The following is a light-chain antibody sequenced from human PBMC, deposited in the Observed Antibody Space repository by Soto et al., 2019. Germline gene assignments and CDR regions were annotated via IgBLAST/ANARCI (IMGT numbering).Light chain of an antibody. CDR2: AAS. Sequence: DILMTQSPSSLSASVGDRVTIACRASQSISSYLNWYQQKPGKAPKLLIYAASSLQSGVPSRFSGDGSGTDFTLTISSLQPEDFATYYCQQSYSAPKTFGQGTKVDI. CDR1: QSISSY. CDR3: QQSYSAPKT. J-gene: IGKJ1*01. V-gene: IGKV1-39*01.